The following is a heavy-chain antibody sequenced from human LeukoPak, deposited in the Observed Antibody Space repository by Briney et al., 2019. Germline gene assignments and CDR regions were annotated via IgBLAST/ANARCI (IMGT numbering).Heavy chain of an antibody. D-gene: IGHD3-10*01. CDR3: ARDGIRGVTLYYYYGMDV. V-gene: IGHV4-39*07. CDR1: GGSISSSSYY. Sequence: SETLSLTCTVSGGSISSSSYYWGWIRQPPGKGLEWIGSIYYSGSTYYNPSLKSRVTISVDTSKNQFSLKLSSVTAADTAVYYCARDGIRGVTLYYYYGMDVWGQGTTVTVSS. CDR2: IYYSGST. J-gene: IGHJ6*02.